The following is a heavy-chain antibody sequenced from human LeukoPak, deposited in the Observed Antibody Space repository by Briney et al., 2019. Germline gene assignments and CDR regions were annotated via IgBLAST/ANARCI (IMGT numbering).Heavy chain of an antibody. CDR2: IYSGGST. Sequence: GGSLRLSCAASGFTVSSNYMSWVRQAPGKGLEWVSVIYSGGSTYYADSVKGRFTISRDNSKNTLYLQMNSLRAEGTAVYYCAREYGSGSYLSVDPWGQGTLVTVSS. V-gene: IGHV3-66*01. J-gene: IGHJ5*02. CDR3: AREYGSGSYLSVDP. D-gene: IGHD3-10*01. CDR1: GFTVSSNY.